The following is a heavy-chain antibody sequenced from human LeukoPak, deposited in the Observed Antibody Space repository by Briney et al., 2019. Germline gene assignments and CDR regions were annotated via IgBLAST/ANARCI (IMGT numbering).Heavy chain of an antibody. CDR1: GGSISSYY. V-gene: IGHV4-4*07. Sequence: SETLSLTCTVSGGSISSYYWSWIRQPAGKGLEWIGRIYTSGSTNYNPSLKSRVTMSVDTSKNQFSLKLSSVTAADTAVYYCARLPPPQLLPYYYYCYMDVWSKGTTVTVSS. D-gene: IGHD2-2*01. CDR2: IYTSGST. CDR3: ARLPPPQLLPYYYYCYMDV. J-gene: IGHJ6*03.